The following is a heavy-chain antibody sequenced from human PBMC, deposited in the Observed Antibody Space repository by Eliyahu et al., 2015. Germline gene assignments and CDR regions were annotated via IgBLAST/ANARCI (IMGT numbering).Heavy chain of an antibody. CDR3: AKSYYYDSSDYFDY. Sequence: EVQLVESGGGLVQPGRSLRLSCAAPGFXFYDYAMPWVRQAPGKGLEWVSGISWNSGSIGXADSVKGRFTISRDNAKNSLYLQMNSLRAEDTALYYCAKSYYYDSSDYFDYWGQGTLVTVSS. CDR2: ISWNSGSI. D-gene: IGHD3-22*01. CDR1: GFXFYDYA. J-gene: IGHJ4*02. V-gene: IGHV3-9*01.